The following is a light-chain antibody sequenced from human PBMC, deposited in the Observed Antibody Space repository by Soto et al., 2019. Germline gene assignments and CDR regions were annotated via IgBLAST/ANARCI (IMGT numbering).Light chain of an antibody. J-gene: IGLJ2*01. CDR3: QSYDNTLSASV. Sequence: QSVLTQPPSVSGAPGQRVTISCTGSSSNIGAGHVVHWYQQFPGRAPNLLIYGSSNRPSGVTDRFSGSKSGTPASLAITGLQGEDEADHYCQSYDNTLSASVCGGGTKLTVL. V-gene: IGLV1-40*01. CDR2: GSS. CDR1: SSNIGAGHV.